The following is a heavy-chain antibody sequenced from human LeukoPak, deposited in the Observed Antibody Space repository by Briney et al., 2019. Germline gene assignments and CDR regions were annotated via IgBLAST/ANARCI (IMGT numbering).Heavy chain of an antibody. D-gene: IGHD1-14*01. CDR3: ASQTTYGPSSY. V-gene: IGHV3-21*01. CDR2: ISSSSSYI. J-gene: IGHJ4*02. Sequence: MAGGSLRLSCAASGFTFSSYSMNWVRQAPGKGLEWVSSISSSSSYIYYADSVKGRFTISRDNAKNSLYLQMNSLRAEDTAVYYCASQTTYGPSSYWGQGTLVTVSS. CDR1: GFTFSSYS.